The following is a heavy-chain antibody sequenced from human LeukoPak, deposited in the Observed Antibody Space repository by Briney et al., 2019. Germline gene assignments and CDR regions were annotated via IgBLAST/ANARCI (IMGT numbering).Heavy chain of an antibody. D-gene: IGHD5-18*01. V-gene: IGHV4-34*01. CDR2: INHSGST. CDR1: GCSISSYY. J-gene: IGHJ4*02. Sequence: KPSETLSLTCTVSGCSISSYYWSWIRQPAGKGLEWIGEINHSGSTNYNPSLKSRVTISVDTSKNQFSLKLSSVTAADTAVYYCARAVQLWFQVDYWGQGTLVTVSS. CDR3: ARAVQLWFQVDY.